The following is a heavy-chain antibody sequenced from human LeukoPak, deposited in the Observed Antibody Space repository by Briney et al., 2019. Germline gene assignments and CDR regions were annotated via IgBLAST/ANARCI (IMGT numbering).Heavy chain of an antibody. J-gene: IGHJ4*02. CDR1: GGSISSYY. V-gene: IGHV4-59*01. CDR3: ARENDYGDYVDY. D-gene: IGHD4-17*01. CDR2: IYYSGST. Sequence: PSENLSLTCTVSGGSISSYYWSWIRQPPGKGLEWVGYIYYSGSTNYNPSLKSRVTISVDTSKNQFSLKLSSVTAADTAVYYCARENDYGDYVDYWGQGTLVTVSS.